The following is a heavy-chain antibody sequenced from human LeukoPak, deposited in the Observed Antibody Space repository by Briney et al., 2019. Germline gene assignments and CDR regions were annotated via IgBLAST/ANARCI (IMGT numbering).Heavy chain of an antibody. V-gene: IGHV3-48*01. CDR1: GFTFTDHP. J-gene: IGHJ4*02. Sequence: PGGSLRLSCVASGFTFTDHPMNWVRQAPGKGLEWISYIGGRGDGISYADSVKGRFTVSRDNAKNSLFLQMNRLRGEDTAIYFCAREIPGRIAADCWGQGTLVTVSS. CDR2: IGGRGDGI. D-gene: IGHD2-15*01. CDR3: AREIPGRIAADC.